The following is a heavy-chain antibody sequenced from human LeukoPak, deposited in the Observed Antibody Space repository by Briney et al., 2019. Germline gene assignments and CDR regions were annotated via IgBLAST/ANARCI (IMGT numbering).Heavy chain of an antibody. D-gene: IGHD5-24*01. V-gene: IGHV3-23*01. CDR1: GFTFSSYA. J-gene: IGHJ4*02. CDR2: ISGSGGST. CDR3: AKVHRRDGYIPRDY. Sequence: GGSLTLSCAASGFTFSSYAMSWVRQAPGKGLEGVSAISGSGGSTYYADSVKGRFTISRDNSKNTLYLQMNSLRAEDTAVYYCAKVHRRDGYIPRDYWGQGTLVTVSS.